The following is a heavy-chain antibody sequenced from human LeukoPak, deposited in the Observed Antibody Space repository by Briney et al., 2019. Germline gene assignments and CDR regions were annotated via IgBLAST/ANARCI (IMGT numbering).Heavy chain of an antibody. CDR1: GGTFSSYA. V-gene: IGHV1-69*05. CDR3: ARGFSGGSSGLFDY. CDR2: IIPIFGTA. J-gene: IGHJ4*02. D-gene: IGHD1-26*01. Sequence: AVKVSCKASGGTFSSYAISLVRQAPGQGLEWVGGIIPIFGTANYAQKFQGRVTITTDESTSTAYMELSNLRSEDTAVYYCARGFSGGSSGLFDYWGQGTLVTVSS.